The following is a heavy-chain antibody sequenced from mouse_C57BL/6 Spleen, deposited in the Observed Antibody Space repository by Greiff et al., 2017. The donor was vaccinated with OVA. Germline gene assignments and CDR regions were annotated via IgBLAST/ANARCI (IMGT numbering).Heavy chain of an antibody. D-gene: IGHD2-4*01. CDR2: IYPGNSDT. J-gene: IGHJ4*01. CDR1: GYTFTSYW. Sequence: EVQRVESGTVLARPGASVKMSCKTSGYTFTSYWMHWVKQRPGQGLEWIGAIYPGNSDTSYNQKFKGKAKLTAVTSASTAYMELSSLTNEDSAVYYCTRDDYDDGPYAMDYWGQGTSVTVSS. V-gene: IGHV1-5*01. CDR3: TRDDYDDGPYAMDY.